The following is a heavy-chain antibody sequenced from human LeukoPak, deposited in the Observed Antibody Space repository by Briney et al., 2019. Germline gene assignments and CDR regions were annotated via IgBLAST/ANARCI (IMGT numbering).Heavy chain of an antibody. CDR3: ARDAGYYDSSGYYYEAYYYYMDV. J-gene: IGHJ6*03. Sequence: GSVKVSCKAPGYTFTSYAMNWVRQAPGQGLEWMGWINTNTGNPTYAQGFTGRFVFSLDTSVSTAYLQISSLKAEDTAVYYCARDAGYYDSSGYYYEAYYYYMDVWGKGTTVTVSS. V-gene: IGHV7-4-1*02. CDR1: GYTFTSYA. CDR2: INTNTGNP. D-gene: IGHD3-22*01.